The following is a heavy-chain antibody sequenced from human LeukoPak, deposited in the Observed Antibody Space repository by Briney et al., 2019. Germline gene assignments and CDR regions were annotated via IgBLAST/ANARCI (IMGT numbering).Heavy chain of an antibody. Sequence: KPSWTLSLTCAVHGGSFSDYYWSWIRQPPGKGLEWIGEISHSGSTNYSPSLKSRVTISADTSKNQFSLKLSSVTAADTAVYYCAREGSWQECIRPNPCG. J-gene: IGHJ5*02. CDR2: ISHSGST. V-gene: IGHV4-34*01. CDR1: GGSFSDYY. CDR3: AREGSWQECIRPNP. D-gene: IGHD3-3*01.